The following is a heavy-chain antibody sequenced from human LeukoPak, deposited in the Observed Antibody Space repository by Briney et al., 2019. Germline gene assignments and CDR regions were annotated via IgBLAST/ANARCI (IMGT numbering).Heavy chain of an antibody. Sequence: PSETLSLTCTVSGGSLSSYYWSWIRQPPGKGLEWIGKINNSGSANYNPSLKSRVTISEDTSKNQFSLKLSSVTAADTAVYYCARQLIGYCSGGSCQLNWFDPWGQGTLVTVSS. CDR3: ARQLIGYCSGGSCQLNWFDP. V-gene: IGHV4-34*01. J-gene: IGHJ5*02. D-gene: IGHD2-15*01. CDR1: GGSLSSYY. CDR2: INNSGSA.